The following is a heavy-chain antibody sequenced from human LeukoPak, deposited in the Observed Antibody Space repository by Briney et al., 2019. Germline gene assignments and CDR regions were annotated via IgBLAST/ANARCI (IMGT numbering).Heavy chain of an antibody. CDR2: ISASNADT. J-gene: IGHJ4*02. Sequence: GSVKVSCMASGVTLSSYAISWVRQPPRPRPEWLGFISASNADTNYAHKLQRSVTMTTDTSTSTAYMELRSLRSADTAVYSCARSSLYGDRTTPPDYWGQGTLVTVSS. CDR1: GVTLSSYA. D-gene: IGHD4-17*01. V-gene: IGHV1-18*01. CDR3: ARSSLYGDRTTPPDY.